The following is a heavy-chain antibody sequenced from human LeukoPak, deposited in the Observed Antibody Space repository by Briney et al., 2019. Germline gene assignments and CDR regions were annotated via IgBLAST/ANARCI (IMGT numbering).Heavy chain of an antibody. CDR1: GYSISSGYY. D-gene: IGHD3-16*01. CDR3: ARDRGGMGV. V-gene: IGHV4-38-2*02. Sequence: SETLSLTCTVSGYSISSGYYWGWIRQPPGKGLEWIGSIYHSGSTYYNPSLKSRVTISVDTSKNQFSLKLSSVTAADTAVYYCARDRGGMGVWGQGTTVTISS. J-gene: IGHJ6*02. CDR2: IYHSGST.